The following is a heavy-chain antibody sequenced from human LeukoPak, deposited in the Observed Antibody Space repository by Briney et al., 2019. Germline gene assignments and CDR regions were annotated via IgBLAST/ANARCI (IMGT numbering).Heavy chain of an antibody. CDR1: GYSFTNYW. V-gene: IGHV5-51*01. CDR2: IYLVNSDT. J-gene: IGHJ4*02. CDR3: ARQQAGYNFYFDQ. D-gene: IGHD5-24*01. Sequence: GESLKISCKGSGYSFTNYWIGWVRQVPGKGLECMGIIYLVNSDTRYSPSFQGQVTISADKSISTAFLQWSSLKASDTAMYFCARQQAGYNFYFDQWGQGTLVTVSS.